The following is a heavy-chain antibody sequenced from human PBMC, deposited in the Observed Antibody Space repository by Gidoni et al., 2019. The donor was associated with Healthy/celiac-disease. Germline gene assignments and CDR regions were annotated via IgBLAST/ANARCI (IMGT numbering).Heavy chain of an antibody. V-gene: IGHV2-70*01. J-gene: IGHJ3*02. CDR3: ARYSGWYSLQAFDI. CDR1: GFSLSTSGMC. CDR2: IDWDDDK. D-gene: IGHD6-19*01. Sequence: QVTLRESGPALVKPTQTLTLTCTFSGFSLSTSGMCVSWIRQPPGKALEWLALIDWDDDKYYSTSLKTRLTISKDTSKNQVVLTMTNMDPVDTATYYCARYSGWYSLQAFDIWGQGTMVTVSS.